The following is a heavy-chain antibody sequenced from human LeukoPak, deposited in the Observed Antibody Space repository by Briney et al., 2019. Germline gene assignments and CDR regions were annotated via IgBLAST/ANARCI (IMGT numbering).Heavy chain of an antibody. V-gene: IGHV3-48*01. CDR2: ISSSSSIF. CDR1: GFTFSSYN. Sequence: GGSLRLSCAASGFTFSSYNMNWVRQAPGKGLEWISYISSSSSIFYYADSVKGRFTISRDNARNSLYLEMNSLRAEDTAVYYCARDPVRFLEWFDYGGQGPLVTVSS. J-gene: IGHJ5*01. D-gene: IGHD3-3*01. CDR3: ARDPVRFLEWFDY.